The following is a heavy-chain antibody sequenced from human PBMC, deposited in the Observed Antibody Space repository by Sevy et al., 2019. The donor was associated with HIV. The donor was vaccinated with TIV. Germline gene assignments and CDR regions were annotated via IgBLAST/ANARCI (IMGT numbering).Heavy chain of an antibody. J-gene: IGHJ3*01. D-gene: IGHD3-22*01. CDR2: VSSRGSP. V-gene: IGHV4-61*02. CDR1: GGSINSANYF. Sequence: SETLSLTCTVSGGSINSANYFWTWIRQPAGKGLEWIGRVSSRGSPNYSPSLKSRVTISVDTSKNEFSLSVNSVTAADSAVYYCAIGGMYDDSGYRIEAFFFWGQGTKVTVSS. CDR3: AIGGMYDDSGYRIEAFFF.